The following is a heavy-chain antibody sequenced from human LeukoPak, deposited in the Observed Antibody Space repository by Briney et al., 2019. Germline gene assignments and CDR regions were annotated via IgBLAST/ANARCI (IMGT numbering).Heavy chain of an antibody. CDR3: ARERYYDILTGPVQRHYYGMDV. Sequence: SGESLRLSCAASGFTFSSYAMHWVRQAPGKGLEWVAVISYDGSNKYYADSVKGRFTISRDNSKNTLYLQMNSLRAEDTAVYYCARERYYDILTGPVQRHYYGMDVWGKGTTVTVSS. V-gene: IGHV3-30*04. D-gene: IGHD3-9*01. CDR1: GFTFSSYA. CDR2: ISYDGSNK. J-gene: IGHJ6*04.